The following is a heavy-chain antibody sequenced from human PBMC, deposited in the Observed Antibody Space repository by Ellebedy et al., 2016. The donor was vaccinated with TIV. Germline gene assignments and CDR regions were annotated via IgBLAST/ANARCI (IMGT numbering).Heavy chain of an antibody. Sequence: GGSLRLSCGTSGFTFSNYWMTRVRQAPGKGLEWVANIKQDGSEEYYVDSVKGRFAISRDNARNSLHLQMNSLRAEDTAVYYCARDQWLGRAYYFDNWGQGTLVTVSS. CDR3: ARDQWLGRAYYFDN. D-gene: IGHD6-19*01. J-gene: IGHJ4*02. CDR1: GFTFSNYW. CDR2: IKQDGSEE. V-gene: IGHV3-7*01.